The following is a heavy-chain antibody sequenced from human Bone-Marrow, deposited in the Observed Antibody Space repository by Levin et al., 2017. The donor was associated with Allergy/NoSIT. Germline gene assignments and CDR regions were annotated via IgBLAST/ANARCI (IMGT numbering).Heavy chain of an antibody. J-gene: IGHJ4*02. CDR2: IIPIFGTA. CDR1: GGTFSSYA. V-gene: IGHV1-69*13. D-gene: IGHD1-26*01. Sequence: SVKVSCKASGGTFSSYAISWVRQAPGQGLEWMGGIIPIFGTANYAQKFQGRVTITADESTSTAYMELSSLRSEDTAVYYCARVRYSGSYYFDYWGQGTLVTVSS. CDR3: ARVRYSGSYYFDY.